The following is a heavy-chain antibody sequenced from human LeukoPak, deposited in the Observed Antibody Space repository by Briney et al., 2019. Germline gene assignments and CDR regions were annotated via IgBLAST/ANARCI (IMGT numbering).Heavy chain of an antibody. CDR3: ARKSLWFGFRGPFDY. J-gene: IGHJ4*02. D-gene: IGHD3-10*01. CDR1: GGSFSGDF. Sequence: SETLSLTCAVYGGSFSGDFWSWIRQPPGKGLEWIGEINHSGSTNYNPSLKSRVTISVDTSKNQFSLKLSSVTAADTAVYYCARKSLWFGFRGPFDYWGQGTLVTVSS. CDR2: INHSGST. V-gene: IGHV4-34*01.